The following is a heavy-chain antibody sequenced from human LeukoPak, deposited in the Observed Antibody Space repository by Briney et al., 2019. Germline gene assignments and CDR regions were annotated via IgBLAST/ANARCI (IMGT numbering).Heavy chain of an antibody. D-gene: IGHD3-3*01. Sequence: GGSLRLSCAASGFTFSSYSMNWVRQAPGKGLEWVSSISSSSSYIYYADSVKGRFTISRGNAKNSLYLQMNSLRAEDTAVYYCARAGAFVAHYRFLWSYWGQGTLVTVSS. CDR2: ISSSSSYI. CDR1: GFTFSSYS. J-gene: IGHJ4*02. V-gene: IGHV3-21*01. CDR3: ARAGAFVAHYRFLWSY.